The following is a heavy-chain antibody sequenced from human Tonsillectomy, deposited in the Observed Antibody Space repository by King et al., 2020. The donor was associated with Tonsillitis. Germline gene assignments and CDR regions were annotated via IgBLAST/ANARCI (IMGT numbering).Heavy chain of an antibody. D-gene: IGHD3-22*01. CDR3: ARNGYFYHSSGFYYIDYFDS. J-gene: IGHJ4*02. V-gene: IGHV3-23*04. Sequence: QLVQSGGGLVQPGGSLRLSCAASGFTFSTSAMSWVRQAPGKGLEWVSAISGSGDSSYYADSVKGRFTISRDISKNTLYLQMNSLRADDTAVYYCARNGYFYHSSGFYYIDYFDSWGQGTLLTVSS. CDR2: ISGSGDSS. CDR1: GFTFSTSA.